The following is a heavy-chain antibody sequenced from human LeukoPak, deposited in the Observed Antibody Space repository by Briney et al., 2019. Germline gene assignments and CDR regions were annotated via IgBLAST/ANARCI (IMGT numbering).Heavy chain of an antibody. D-gene: IGHD3-10*01. Sequence: SETLSLTCAVYGGSFSDYYWSWIRQPPEKGLEWIGEIHHSGNTNYNPSLKSRVTISVDTSKNQFSLKLSSVTAADTAVYYCARRYYYGSGSSLFDYWGQGTLVTVSS. J-gene: IGHJ4*02. V-gene: IGHV4-34*01. CDR3: ARRYYYGSGSSLFDY. CDR2: IHHSGNT. CDR1: GGSFSDYY.